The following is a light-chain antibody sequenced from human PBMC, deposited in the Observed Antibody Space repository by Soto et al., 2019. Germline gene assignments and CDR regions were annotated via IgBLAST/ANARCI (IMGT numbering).Light chain of an antibody. V-gene: IGKV1-17*01. CDR3: LQHHNYPPLT. Sequence: DIQMTQSPSSVSASVGDRVTITCRASQDIRNELAWYQHKPGKAPKRLIYVASTLQSGVPSRFSGSASGTEFTLTISSPQPEDFATYYCLQHHNYPPLTFGGGTKVEIK. J-gene: IGKJ4*01. CDR2: VAS. CDR1: QDIRNE.